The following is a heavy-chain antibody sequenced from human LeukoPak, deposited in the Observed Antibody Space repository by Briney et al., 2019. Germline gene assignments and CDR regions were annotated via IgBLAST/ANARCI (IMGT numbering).Heavy chain of an antibody. D-gene: IGHD6-13*01. CDR1: GGSISSYY. CDR2: IYYSGST. CDR3: AREDSSSGRALDF. V-gene: IGHV4-59*12. Sequence: SETLSLTCTVSGGSISSYYWSWIRQPPGKGLEWIGYIYYSGSTNYNPSLKSRVTISVDTSKNQFSLKLSSVTAADTAVYYCAREDSSSGRALDFWGQGTLVTVSS. J-gene: IGHJ4*02.